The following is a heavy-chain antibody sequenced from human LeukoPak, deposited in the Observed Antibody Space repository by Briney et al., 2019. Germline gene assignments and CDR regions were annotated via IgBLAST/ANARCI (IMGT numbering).Heavy chain of an antibody. CDR3: ARLVATIITGPYYYYMDV. CDR1: GYSFTSYW. D-gene: IGHD5-12*01. Sequence: GESLKISCKGSGYSFTSYWIGWVRQIPGKGLEWMGIIYPGDSDTRYSPSFQGQVTISADKSISTAYLQWSSLKASDTAMYYCARLVATIITGPYYYYMDVWGKGTTVTVSS. J-gene: IGHJ6*03. CDR2: IYPGDSDT. V-gene: IGHV5-51*01.